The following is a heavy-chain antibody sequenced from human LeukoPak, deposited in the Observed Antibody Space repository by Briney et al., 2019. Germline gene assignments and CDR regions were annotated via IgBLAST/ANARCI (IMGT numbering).Heavy chain of an antibody. J-gene: IGHJ6*02. D-gene: IGHD4-17*01. CDR3: AKGGGDYLIYYGMYV. CDR1: GFTFSSYA. V-gene: IGHV3-23*01. Sequence: RGSLRLSCAASGFTFSSYAMSWVRQAPGKGLEWVSGISGSGGSTYYADSVKGRFTISRDNSKNTLYLQMNTLRAEDTAVYYCAKGGGDYLIYYGMYVWGQGTTVTVSS. CDR2: ISGSGGST.